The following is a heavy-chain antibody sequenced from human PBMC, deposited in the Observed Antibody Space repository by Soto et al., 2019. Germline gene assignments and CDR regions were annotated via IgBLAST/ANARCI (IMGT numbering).Heavy chain of an antibody. CDR1: GYTFTSYG. CDR3: ARGFWSGYSRPDAFDI. J-gene: IGHJ3*02. CDR2: ISACNGNT. V-gene: IGHV1-18*04. Sequence: GASVKVSCKASGYTFTSYGISWVRQAPGQGLEWMGWISACNGNTNYAQKLQGRVTMTTDTSTSTAYMELRSLRSDDTAVYYCARGFWSGYSRPDAFDIWGQGTMVTVSS. D-gene: IGHD3-3*01.